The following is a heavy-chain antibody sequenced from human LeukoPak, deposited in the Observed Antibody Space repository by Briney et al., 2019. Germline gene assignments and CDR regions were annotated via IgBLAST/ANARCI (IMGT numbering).Heavy chain of an antibody. D-gene: IGHD4-23*01. J-gene: IGHJ4*02. V-gene: IGHV1-18*01. CDR3: ARDRARTTVVTPDY. CDR1: GYTFTSYG. Sequence: GASVKVSCKASGYTFTSYGISWVRQAPGQGLEWMGWISAYNGNTNYAQKLQGRVTMTTDTSTSTAYMELRSLRSEDTAVYYCARDRARTTVVTPDYWGQGTLVTVSS. CDR2: ISAYNGNT.